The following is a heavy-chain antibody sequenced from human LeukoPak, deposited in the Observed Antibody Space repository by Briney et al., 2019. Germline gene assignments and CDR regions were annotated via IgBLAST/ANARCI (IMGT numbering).Heavy chain of an antibody. V-gene: IGHV4-39*07. J-gene: IGHJ4*02. CDR1: GGSISSSSYY. CDR2: IYYSGST. Sequence: SETLSLTCTVSGGSISSSSYYWGWIRQPPGKGLEWIGSIYYSGSTYYNPSLKSRVTISVDTSKNQFSLKLSSVTAADTAVYYCARGFATYYDILTGYYTKYYFDYWGQGTLVTVSS. D-gene: IGHD3-9*01. CDR3: ARGFATYYDILTGYYTKYYFDY.